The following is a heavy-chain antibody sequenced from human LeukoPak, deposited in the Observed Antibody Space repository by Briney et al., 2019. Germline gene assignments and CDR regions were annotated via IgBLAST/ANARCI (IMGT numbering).Heavy chain of an antibody. Sequence: ASVKVSCKASGYTFTSYYMHWVRQAPGQGLEWMGIINPSGGSTSYAQKFQGRVTVTRDTSTSTVYMELSSLRSEDTAVYYCARGIAVAGQRDYMDVWGKGTTVTISS. CDR1: GYTFTSYY. J-gene: IGHJ6*03. D-gene: IGHD6-19*01. CDR3: ARGIAVAGQRDYMDV. V-gene: IGHV1-46*01. CDR2: INPSGGST.